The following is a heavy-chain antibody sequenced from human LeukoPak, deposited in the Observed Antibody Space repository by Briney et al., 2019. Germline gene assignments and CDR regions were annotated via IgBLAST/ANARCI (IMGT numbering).Heavy chain of an antibody. Sequence: GASVKVSCKASGYTFTGYYMHWVRQAPGQGLEWMGWINPNSGGTNYAQKFQGRVTMTRDTSISTAYMELSGLRSDDTAVYYCARADYDFWSGYYDYWGQGTLATVSS. CDR1: GYTFTGYY. D-gene: IGHD3-3*01. CDR2: INPNSGGT. V-gene: IGHV1-2*02. CDR3: ARADYDFWSGYYDY. J-gene: IGHJ4*02.